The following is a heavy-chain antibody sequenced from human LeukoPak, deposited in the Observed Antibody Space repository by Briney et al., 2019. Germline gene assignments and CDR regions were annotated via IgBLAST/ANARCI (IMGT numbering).Heavy chain of an antibody. D-gene: IGHD3-3*01. J-gene: IGHJ6*02. Sequence: TLSLTCTVSGGSISSGSYYWSWIRQPAGKGLEWIGLIYTSGSTNYNPSLKSRVTISVDTSKNQFSLKLSSVTAADTAVYYCARYYYDLDYYYGMDVWGQGTTVTVSS. CDR2: IYTSGST. V-gene: IGHV4-61*02. CDR1: GGSISSGSYY. CDR3: ARYYYDLDYYYGMDV.